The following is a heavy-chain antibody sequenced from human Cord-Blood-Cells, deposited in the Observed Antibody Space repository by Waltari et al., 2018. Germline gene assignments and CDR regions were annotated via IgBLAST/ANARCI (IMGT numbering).Heavy chain of an antibody. CDR2: ISSSGSTI. Sequence: EVQLVESGGGLVQPGGSLRLSCAASGFTFSSYEMNWVRQAPGKGLEWVSYISSSGSTIYYADSVKGRFTISRDNAKNALYLQMNCLRAEDSAVYYCARLGVYDFWSGYQPYYYYGMDVWGQGTTVTVSS. D-gene: IGHD3-3*01. J-gene: IGHJ6*02. CDR3: ARLGVYDFWSGYQPYYYYGMDV. CDR1: GFTFSSYE. V-gene: IGHV3-48*03.